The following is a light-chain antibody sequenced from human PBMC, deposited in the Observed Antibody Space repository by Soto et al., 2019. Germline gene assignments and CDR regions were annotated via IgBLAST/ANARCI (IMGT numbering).Light chain of an antibody. CDR3: QQYYSYSRT. CDR2: EAS. V-gene: IGKV1-5*03. Sequence: DIQMTQSPSTLSSSVGDRVTITCRASQSISSWLAWYQQKPGKAPKLLIYEASTLESGVPSRFSGSGSGTEFTLTIGSLQPDDFATYYCQQYYSYSRTFGQGTKLEIK. J-gene: IGKJ2*01. CDR1: QSISSW.